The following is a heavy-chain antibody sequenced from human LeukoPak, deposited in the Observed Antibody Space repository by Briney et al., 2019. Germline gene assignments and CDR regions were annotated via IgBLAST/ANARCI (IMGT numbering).Heavy chain of an antibody. D-gene: IGHD2-2*01. CDR3: ARRSGVVVPAARRLYYSYMDV. Sequence: SETLSLTCTVSGGSSSSSSYYWGWIRQPPGKGLEWIGSIYYSGSTYYNPSLKSRVTISVDTSKNQFSLKLSSVTAADTAVYYCARRSGVVVPAARRLYYSYMDVWGKGTTVTVSS. J-gene: IGHJ6*03. V-gene: IGHV4-39*01. CDR2: IYYSGST. CDR1: GGSSSSSSYY.